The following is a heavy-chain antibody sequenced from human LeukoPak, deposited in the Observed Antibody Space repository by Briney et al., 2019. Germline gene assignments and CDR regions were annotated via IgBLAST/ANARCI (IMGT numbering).Heavy chain of an antibody. CDR2: IHRSGST. Sequence: KPSETLSLTCTVSGYSSSIDYYWGWIRQSPGKGLEWIGSIHRSGSTYYNPSLKSRVTISGDTSKSQFSLRLTSVTAADTAVYYCAGTSSGYYSTDYRGQGTLVTVSS. J-gene: IGHJ4*02. D-gene: IGHD5-12*01. V-gene: IGHV4-38-2*02. CDR1: GYSSSIDYY. CDR3: AGTSSGYYSTDY.